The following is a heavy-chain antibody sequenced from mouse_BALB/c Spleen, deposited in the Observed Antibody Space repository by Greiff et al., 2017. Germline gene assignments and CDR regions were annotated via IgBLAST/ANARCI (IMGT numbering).Heavy chain of an antibody. CDR1: GYTFTSYY. J-gene: IGHJ2*01. V-gene: IGHV1S81*02. CDR2: INPSNGGT. Sequence: QVQLQQPGAELVKPGASVKLSCKASGYTFTSYYMYWVKQRPGQGLEWIGGINPSNGGTNFNEKFKSKATLTVDKSSSTAYMQLSSLTSEDSAVYFCARERGVATDYWGQGTTLTVSS. CDR3: ARERGVATDY. D-gene: IGHD1-1*01.